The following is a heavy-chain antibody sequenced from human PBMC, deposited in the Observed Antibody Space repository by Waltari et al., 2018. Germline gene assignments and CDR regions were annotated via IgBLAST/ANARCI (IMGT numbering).Heavy chain of an antibody. J-gene: IGHJ4*02. D-gene: IGHD2-15*01. CDR1: GFTFSNYW. V-gene: IGHV3-74*01. CDR2: INSDGSTT. CDR3: ARGSAAPGVPH. Sequence: EVQLVESGGGLVQPGGPLRLSCAASGFTFSNYWMHWVRQAPGKGLVWVSLINSDGSTTDYADSVKGRFTISRYNAKNTLYLQLNSLRREDTAIYYCARGSAAPGVPHWGQGTLVTVSS.